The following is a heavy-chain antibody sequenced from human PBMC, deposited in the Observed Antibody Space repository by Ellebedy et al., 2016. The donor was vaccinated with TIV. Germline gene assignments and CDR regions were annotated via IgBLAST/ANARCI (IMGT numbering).Heavy chain of an antibody. Sequence: ASVKVSXKVSSYTFTRYGMSWVRQPPGQGLEWMGWIAVYTGHTKYAQKFQDRVVMTTETATSTVYMELRSLRSDDTAVYYCARSRLGGGHWYFDFWGRGTLVTVSS. D-gene: IGHD3-10*01. CDR3: ARSRLGGGHWYFDF. CDR2: IAVYTGHT. J-gene: IGHJ2*01. CDR1: SYTFTRYG. V-gene: IGHV1-18*01.